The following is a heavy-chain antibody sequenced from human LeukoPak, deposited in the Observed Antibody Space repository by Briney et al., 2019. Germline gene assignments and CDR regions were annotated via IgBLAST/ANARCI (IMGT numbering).Heavy chain of an antibody. CDR1: GFTFSSYG. J-gene: IGHJ4*02. Sequence: GGSLRLSCAASGFTFSSYGMHWVRQAPGKGLEWVAVMWYDGSNKYYADSVKGRFTISRDNSKNTLCLQMNSLRAEDTAVYYCARDAKAYYYDSSGYYPQYYFDYWGQGTLVTVSS. V-gene: IGHV3-33*01. CDR2: MWYDGSNK. CDR3: ARDAKAYYYDSSGYYPQYYFDY. D-gene: IGHD3-22*01.